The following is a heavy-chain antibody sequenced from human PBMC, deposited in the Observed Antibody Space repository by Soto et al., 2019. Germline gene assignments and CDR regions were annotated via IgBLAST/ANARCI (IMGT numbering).Heavy chain of an antibody. Sequence: QVQLVESGGGVVQPGRSLRLSCAASGFTFSSYGMHWVRQAPGKGLEWVAVISYDGSNKYYADSVKGRFTISRDNSKNTLYLQMNSLRAEDTAVYYCAKDTLKGSRWYYWYFDLWGRGTLVTVSS. CDR1: GFTFSSYG. D-gene: IGHD6-13*01. V-gene: IGHV3-30*18. J-gene: IGHJ2*01. CDR3: AKDTLKGSRWYYWYFDL. CDR2: ISYDGSNK.